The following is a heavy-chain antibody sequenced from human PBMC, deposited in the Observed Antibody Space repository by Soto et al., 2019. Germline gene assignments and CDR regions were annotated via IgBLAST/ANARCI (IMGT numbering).Heavy chain of an antibody. CDR2: VHYSVAT. V-gene: IGHV4-59*01. Sequence: SETLSLTCTVSGDSIGSSYWRWVRQPPGKGLEWIGYVHYSVATNSNPSLKSRVTISADTSKNQFSLKVVSVTPSDTAVYFCARDLSGGSSWYEFDSWGPGTLVTVSS. CDR1: GDSIGSSY. D-gene: IGHD6-13*01. J-gene: IGHJ4*02. CDR3: ARDLSGGSSWYEFDS.